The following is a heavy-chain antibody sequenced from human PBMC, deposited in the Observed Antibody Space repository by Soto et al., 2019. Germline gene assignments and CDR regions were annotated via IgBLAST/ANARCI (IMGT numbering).Heavy chain of an antibody. CDR2: IIPIFGTA. D-gene: IGHD6-19*01. CDR3: ASALIAVAGTFYWYFDL. J-gene: IGHJ2*01. V-gene: IGHV1-69*13. CDR1: RGTFSSYA. Sequence: GASVKVSCKASRGTFSSYAISWVRQAPGQGLEWMGGIIPIFGTANYAQKFQGRVTITADESTSTAYMELSSLRSEDTAVYYCASALIAVAGTFYWYFDLWGRGTLVTV.